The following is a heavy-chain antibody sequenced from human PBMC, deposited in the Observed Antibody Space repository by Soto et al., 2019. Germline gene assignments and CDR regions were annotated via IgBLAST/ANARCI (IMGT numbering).Heavy chain of an antibody. J-gene: IGHJ4*02. Sequence: GGSLRLSCAASGFTFSSYGMHWVRQAPGKGLEWVAVIWYDGSNKYYADSVKGRFTISRDNSKNTLYLQMNSLRAEDTAVYYCARPLYDSSGYYFDYWGQGTXVTVSS. CDR3: ARPLYDSSGYYFDY. CDR2: IWYDGSNK. CDR1: GFTFSSYG. D-gene: IGHD3-22*01. V-gene: IGHV3-33*01.